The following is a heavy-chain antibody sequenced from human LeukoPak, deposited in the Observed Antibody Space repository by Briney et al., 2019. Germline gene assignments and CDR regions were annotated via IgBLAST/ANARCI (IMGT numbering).Heavy chain of an antibody. CDR2: INPSGGST. CDR1: GYTFTSYY. D-gene: IGHD1-26*01. V-gene: IGHV1-46*01. Sequence: ASVKVSCKASGYTFTSYYMHWVRQALGQGLEWMGIINPSGGSTSYAQKFQGRVTMTRDTSTSTVYMELSSLRSEDTAVYYCAREGRGMGACNYWGQGTLVTVSS. CDR3: AREGRGMGACNY. J-gene: IGHJ4*02.